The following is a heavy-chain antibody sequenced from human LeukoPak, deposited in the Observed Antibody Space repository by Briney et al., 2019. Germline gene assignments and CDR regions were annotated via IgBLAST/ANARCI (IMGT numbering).Heavy chain of an antibody. Sequence: GGSLRLSCAAFGFPLSSYAMSWVRQAPGKGLEWVSATSSSDAGTYHADSVKGRFTISRDNAKNSLYLQMNSLRAEDTAVYYCARDLPAYCGGDCYEESEYFQHWGQGTLVTVSS. CDR3: ARDLPAYCGGDCYEESEYFQH. CDR1: GFPLSSYA. D-gene: IGHD2-21*02. J-gene: IGHJ1*01. CDR2: TSSSDAGT. V-gene: IGHV3-21*01.